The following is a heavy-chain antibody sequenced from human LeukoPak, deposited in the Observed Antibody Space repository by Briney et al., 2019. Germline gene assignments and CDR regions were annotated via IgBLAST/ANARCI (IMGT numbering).Heavy chain of an antibody. CDR3: ARAHHRRVYDYVWGSYPY. D-gene: IGHD3-16*02. V-gene: IGHV3-9*01. CDR1: GFTFDDYA. Sequence: GGSLRLSCAASGFTFDDYAMHWVRQAPGKGLEWVSGISWNSGSIAYAVSVKGRFTISRDNAKNSLYLQMNSLRAEDTAVYYCARAHHRRVYDYVWGSYPYWGQGTLVTVSS. J-gene: IGHJ4*02. CDR2: ISWNSGSI.